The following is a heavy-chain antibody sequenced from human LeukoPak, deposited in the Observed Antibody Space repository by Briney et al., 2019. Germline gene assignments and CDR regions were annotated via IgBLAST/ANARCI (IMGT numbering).Heavy chain of an antibody. Sequence: SETLSLTCSVSGYSISSGYYWGWIRQPPGKGLEWIGTVYHSGSTYYNPSLKSRVTISVDTSKIQLSLKLSSVTAADTAVYYCARGRTTVTHYWGQGTLVTVSS. CDR3: ARGRTTVTHY. J-gene: IGHJ4*02. D-gene: IGHD4-17*01. CDR1: GYSISSGYY. CDR2: VYHSGST. V-gene: IGHV4-38-2*02.